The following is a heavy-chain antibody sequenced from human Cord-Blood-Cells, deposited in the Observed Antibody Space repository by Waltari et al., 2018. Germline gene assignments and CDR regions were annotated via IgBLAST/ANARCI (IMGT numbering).Heavy chain of an antibody. J-gene: IGHJ4*02. CDR3: ARVRHGFYFDY. Sequence: QVQLQQWGAGLLKPSETLSLTCAVYGGSFSGYYWSWIRQPPGKGLEWIGEINHSGSTNYNPSLKSRVTISVDTSKNQFSRKLSSVTAADTAVYYCARVRHGFYFDYWGQGTLVTVSS. V-gene: IGHV4-34*01. CDR1: GGSFSGYY. CDR2: INHSGST.